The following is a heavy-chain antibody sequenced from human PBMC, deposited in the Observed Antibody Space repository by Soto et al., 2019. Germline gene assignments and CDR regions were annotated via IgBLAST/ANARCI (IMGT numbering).Heavy chain of an antibody. CDR1: GFTFSSYG. Sequence: GGSLRLSCAASGFTFSSYGMHWVRQAPGKGLEWVAVIWYDGSNKYYADSVKGRFTISRDNSKNTLYLQMNSLRAEDTAVYYCARDLDIIAVAGVFDYWGQGTLVTVSS. CDR2: IWYDGSNK. V-gene: IGHV3-33*01. CDR3: ARDLDIIAVAGVFDY. J-gene: IGHJ4*02. D-gene: IGHD6-19*01.